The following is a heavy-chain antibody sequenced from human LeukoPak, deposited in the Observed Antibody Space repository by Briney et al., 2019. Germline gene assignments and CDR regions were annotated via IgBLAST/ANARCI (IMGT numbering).Heavy chain of an antibody. Sequence: ASVKVSCKAFGYTFTSYDINWVRQATGQGLEWMGWMNPNSGNTGYAQKFQGRVTMTRNTSISTAYMELSSLRSEDTAVYCCARVQLGYCSSTGCLARPYYYYYYMDVWGKGTTVTVSS. CDR2: MNPNSGNT. CDR3: ARVQLGYCSSTGCLARPYYYYYYMDV. D-gene: IGHD2-2*01. CDR1: GYTFTSYD. J-gene: IGHJ6*03. V-gene: IGHV1-8*01.